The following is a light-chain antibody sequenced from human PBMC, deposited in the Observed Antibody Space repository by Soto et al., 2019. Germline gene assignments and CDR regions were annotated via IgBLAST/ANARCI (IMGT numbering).Light chain of an antibody. CDR3: QQYGSSPERFT. CDR1: QSVSSSY. Sequence: EIMLTQSPGTVSLSPGERATLSCRASQSVSSSYLAWYQQKPGQAPRLLIYGASSRATGIPDRFSGSGSGTDFTLTISRLEPEDFAVYYCQQYGSSPERFTFGPGTKVDIK. J-gene: IGKJ3*01. V-gene: IGKV3-20*01. CDR2: GAS.